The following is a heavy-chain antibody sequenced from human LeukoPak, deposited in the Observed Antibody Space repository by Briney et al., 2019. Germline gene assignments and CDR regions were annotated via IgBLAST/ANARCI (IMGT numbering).Heavy chain of an antibody. V-gene: IGHV3-23*01. CDR3: AKGGKWDVTPFDY. Sequence: GGSLRLSCAASGFTFTSYSMSWVRQAPGKGLEWVSTISGGGGSTYYADSVKGRFTISKDNSKNTLYLQVNSLRAEDTAVYYCAKGGKWDVTPFDYWGQGTLVTVSS. CDR2: ISGGGGST. J-gene: IGHJ4*02. CDR1: GFTFTSYS. D-gene: IGHD1-26*01.